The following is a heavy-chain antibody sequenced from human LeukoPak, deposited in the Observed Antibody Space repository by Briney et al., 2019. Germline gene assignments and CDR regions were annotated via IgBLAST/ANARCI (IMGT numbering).Heavy chain of an antibody. CDR3: ATAQDDILTGYYHYYFDY. V-gene: IGHV3-30*04. J-gene: IGHJ4*02. D-gene: IGHD3-9*01. CDR2: ISNDGRKT. Sequence: GGSLRLSCAASGFTFSSYGMHWVRQAPGKGLEWVTVISNDGRKTYYADSVKGRFTISRDNSKNTLYLQMNSLRAEDTAVYYCATAQDDILTGYYHYYFDYWGQGTLVTVSS. CDR1: GFTFSSYG.